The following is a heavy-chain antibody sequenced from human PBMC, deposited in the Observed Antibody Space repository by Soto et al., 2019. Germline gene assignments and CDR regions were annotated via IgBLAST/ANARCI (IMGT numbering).Heavy chain of an antibody. V-gene: IGHV3-48*03. CDR1: GFTFSSYE. CDR3: VRDEGSAWYFDY. J-gene: IGHJ4*02. Sequence: PGGSLRLSCAASGFTFSSYEMNWVRQAPGKGLEWVSYISNSGSPMSYAGSVKGRFTISRDNAKNSLYLQMNSLRAEDTAVYYCVRDEGSAWYFDYWGQGTLVTVSS. D-gene: IGHD6-19*01. CDR2: ISNSGSPM.